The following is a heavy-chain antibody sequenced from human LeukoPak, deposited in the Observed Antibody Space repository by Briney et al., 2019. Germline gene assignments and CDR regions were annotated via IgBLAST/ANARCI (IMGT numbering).Heavy chain of an antibody. J-gene: IGHJ4*02. CDR2: IRYDGSNK. D-gene: IGHD1-26*01. Sequence: PGGSLRLSCAASGFTFSSYGMHWVRQAPGKGLEWVAFIRYDGSNKYYADSVKGRFTISRDNSKNTLYLQMNSLRAEDTAVYYCARDPQVVGATVGFDYWGQGTLVTVSS. CDR1: GFTFSSYG. V-gene: IGHV3-30*02. CDR3: ARDPQVVGATVGFDY.